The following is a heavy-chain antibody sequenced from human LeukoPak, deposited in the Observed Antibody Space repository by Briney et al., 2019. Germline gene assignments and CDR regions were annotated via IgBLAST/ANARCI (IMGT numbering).Heavy chain of an antibody. Sequence: GGSLRLSCGASGYTLRSSQMKWVPQAPGKGQEGVSYISSSCNTIYYADSVKGRSTITRDNAKNSLYLQMNSLRAEDTAVYYCARDSDCFDYWGQGTLVTVSS. CDR2: ISSSCNTI. J-gene: IGHJ4*02. CDR1: GYTLRSSQ. D-gene: IGHD2-15*01. CDR3: ARDSDCFDY. V-gene: IGHV3-48*03.